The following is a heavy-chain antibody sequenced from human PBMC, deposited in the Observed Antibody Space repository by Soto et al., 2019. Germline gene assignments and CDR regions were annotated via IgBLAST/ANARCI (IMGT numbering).Heavy chain of an antibody. CDR1: GGSISSGNYY. J-gene: IGHJ6*02. CDR3: AADSPAGTYYYYYYGMDV. V-gene: IGHV4-30-4*01. Sequence: SETLSLTCTVSGGSISSGNYYWSWIRQPPGKGLEWIGYIYNSGSTYYNPSLKSRVTISVDTSKNQFSLKLSSVTAADTAVYYCAADSPAGTYYYYYYGMDVWGQGTTVTVS. CDR2: IYNSGST. D-gene: IGHD6-13*01.